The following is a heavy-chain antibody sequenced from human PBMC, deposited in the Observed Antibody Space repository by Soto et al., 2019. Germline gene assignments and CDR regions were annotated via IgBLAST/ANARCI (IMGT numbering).Heavy chain of an antibody. CDR2: INYDGYS. V-gene: IGHV4-59*08. CDR1: GCSSTNYY. D-gene: IGHD3-10*01. Sequence: QVQLQEAGPGLVKPSETLSLTCTVSGCSSTNYYCSWFRQPPGKGLEWIGSINYDGYSAYNLTLRRRVTLSMDASKPQLFLMLESVTATDTPVYYCARHGFGPVHGLVDVWGTGTTVIVSS. CDR3: ARHGFGPVHGLVDV. J-gene: IGHJ6*04.